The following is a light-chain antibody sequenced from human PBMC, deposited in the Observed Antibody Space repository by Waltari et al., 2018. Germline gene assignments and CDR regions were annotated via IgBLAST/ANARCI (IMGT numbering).Light chain of an antibody. CDR1: SSDVGVYNY. V-gene: IGLV2-14*01. Sequence: QSALTQPASVSGSPGQSITISCTGASSDVGVYNYVSWYQQHPGKAPKLIVYEVSNRPSGVSNRFSGSKSGNTASLTISGLQAEDEADYYCSSYTTSNNVVFGGGTKLTVL. J-gene: IGLJ2*01. CDR2: EVS. CDR3: SSYTTSNNVV.